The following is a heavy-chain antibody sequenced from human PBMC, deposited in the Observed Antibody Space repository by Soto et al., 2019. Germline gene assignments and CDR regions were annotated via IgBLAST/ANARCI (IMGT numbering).Heavy chain of an antibody. Sequence: QVQLQESGPGLVKPSETLSLTCTVSGVSITTGGYYWSLIRQHPGKGLEWIGYIYYTGSTHYNPSLKTRFAISLDTSKTQFSLKLRSVTAADTAVYYCARRLRPTGDPRYWLFEPLGRGTLVTVSS. CDR3: ARRLRPTGDPRYWLFEP. D-gene: IGHD1-1*01. CDR2: IYYTGST. J-gene: IGHJ2*01. CDR1: GVSITTGGYY. V-gene: IGHV4-31*03.